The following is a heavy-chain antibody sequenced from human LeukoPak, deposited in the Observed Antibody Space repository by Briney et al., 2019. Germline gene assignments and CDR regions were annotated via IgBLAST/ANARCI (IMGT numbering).Heavy chain of an antibody. D-gene: IGHD6-13*01. J-gene: IGHJ5*02. CDR2: INPNSGGT. CDR3: AREPAAAAGFDP. V-gene: IGHV1-2*02. CDR1: GYTFTGYY. Sequence: ASVKVSCKASGYTFTGYYMHWVRQAPGQGLEWMGWINPNSGGTNYAQKFRGRVTMTRDTSISTAYMELSRLRSDDTAVYYCAREPAAAAGFDPWGQGTLVTVSS.